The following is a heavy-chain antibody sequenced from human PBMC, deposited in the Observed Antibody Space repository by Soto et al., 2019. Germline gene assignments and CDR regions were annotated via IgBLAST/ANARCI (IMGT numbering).Heavy chain of an antibody. V-gene: IGHV5-51*01. D-gene: IGHD4-17*01. Sequence: LKISCKGSGYSFTSYWIGWVRQMPGKGLEWMGIIYPGDSDTRYSPSFQGQVTISADKSISTAYLQWSSLKASDTAMYYCATTVTPVGYYYYMDVWGKGTTVTVSS. J-gene: IGHJ6*03. CDR3: ATTVTPVGYYYYMDV. CDR1: GYSFTSYW. CDR2: IYPGDSDT.